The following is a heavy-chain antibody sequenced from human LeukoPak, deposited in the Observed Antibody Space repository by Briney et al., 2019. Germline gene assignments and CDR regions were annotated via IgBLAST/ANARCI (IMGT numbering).Heavy chain of an antibody. Sequence: GASVKVSCKASGYTFTNYYMHWVRQAPGQGLEWMGIINPSGGSTSYAQKFQGRLTMTRDTSTSTVYMELSSLRSEDTAVYYCAIHIVVVTALGDYWGQGTLVTVSS. D-gene: IGHD2-21*02. CDR3: AIHIVVVTALGDY. J-gene: IGHJ4*02. V-gene: IGHV1-46*01. CDR2: INPSGGST. CDR1: GYTFTNYY.